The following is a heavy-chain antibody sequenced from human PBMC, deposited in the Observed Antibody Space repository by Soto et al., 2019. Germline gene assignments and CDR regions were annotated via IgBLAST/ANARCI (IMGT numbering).Heavy chain of an antibody. CDR2: ISSSSSTI. Sequence: EVQLVESGGGLVQPGGSLRLSCAASGFTFSSYSMNWVRQAPGKGLEWVSYISSSSSTIYYADSVKGRFTISRDNAKNSLYLHMNSLRDEDTAVYYCAREDYREDGMDVWGQGTTVTVSS. CDR3: AREDYREDGMDV. V-gene: IGHV3-48*02. J-gene: IGHJ6*02. D-gene: IGHD4-4*01. CDR1: GFTFSSYS.